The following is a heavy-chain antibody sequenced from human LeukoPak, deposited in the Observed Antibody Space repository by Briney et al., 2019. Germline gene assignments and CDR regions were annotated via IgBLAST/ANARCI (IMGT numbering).Heavy chain of an antibody. D-gene: IGHD1-26*01. V-gene: IGHV3-11*01. CDR3: ARWELPGRAPAFDI. CDR2: ISSSGSTI. J-gene: IGHJ3*02. Sequence: GGSLRLSCAASGFTFSDYYMSWIRQAPGKGLEWVSYISSSGSTIYYADSVKGRFTISRDNAKNSLYLQMNSLRAEDTAVYYCARWELPGRAPAFDIWGQGIMVTVSS. CDR1: GFTFSDYY.